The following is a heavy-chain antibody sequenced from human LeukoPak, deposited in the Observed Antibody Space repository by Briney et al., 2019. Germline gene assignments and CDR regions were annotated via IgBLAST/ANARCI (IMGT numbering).Heavy chain of an antibody. J-gene: IGHJ4*02. V-gene: IGHV4-34*01. Sequence: SETLSLTCAVYGGSFSGYYWSWIRQPPGKGLEWIGEINHSGSTNYNPSLKSRVTISVDTSKNQFSLKLSSVTAADTAVYYCARDLYGGSSLHYFDYWGQGTLVTVSS. CDR3: ARDLYGGSSLHYFDY. CDR1: GGSFSGYY. D-gene: IGHD1-26*01. CDR2: INHSGST.